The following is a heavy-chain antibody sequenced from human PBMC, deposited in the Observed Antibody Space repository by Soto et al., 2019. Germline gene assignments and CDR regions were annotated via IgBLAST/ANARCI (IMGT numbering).Heavy chain of an antibody. D-gene: IGHD6-13*01. J-gene: IGHJ5*02. V-gene: IGHV4-4*02. CDR3: ARPKTIGAAAGKGWFDP. CDR1: GDSIFSNNW. Sequence: SETLSLTCTVSGDSIFSNNWWTWVRQTPGTGLGWIGEVFHSGSTNYNPSLKSRLTISADQSKNQFSLKLTSVTAADMAMYYCARPKTIGAAAGKGWFDPWGQGTLVTVSS. CDR2: VFHSGST.